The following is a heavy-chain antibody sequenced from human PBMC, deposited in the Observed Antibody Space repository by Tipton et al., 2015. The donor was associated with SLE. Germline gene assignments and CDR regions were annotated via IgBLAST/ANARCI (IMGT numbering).Heavy chain of an antibody. CDR3: ARHVLVRDWLDP. V-gene: IGHV4-39*07. CDR1: GGAISPSTYS. Sequence: TLSLTCTVSGGAISPSTYSWDWVRQSPGKGLEWIGNIYYSGSTYYKSSLKSRATISLDTSKNQFSLKLTAVTAADTAVYYCARHVLVRDWLDPWGQGTLVTVSS. J-gene: IGHJ5*02. D-gene: IGHD2-2*01. CDR2: IYYSGST.